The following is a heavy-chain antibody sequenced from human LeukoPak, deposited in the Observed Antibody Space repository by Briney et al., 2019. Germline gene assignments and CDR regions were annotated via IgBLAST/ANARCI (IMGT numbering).Heavy chain of an antibody. Sequence: GESLKISCKGSGYSFTNYWIGWVRQMPGKGLERMGIIYPGDSDTRYSPSFQGQVTISADKSISTAYLQWSSLKASDTAMYYCARTGGSYFPRTQYYYFDYWGQGTLVTVSS. CDR1: GYSFTNYW. CDR2: IYPGDSDT. D-gene: IGHD1-26*01. CDR3: ARTGGSYFPRTQYYYFDY. V-gene: IGHV5-51*01. J-gene: IGHJ4*02.